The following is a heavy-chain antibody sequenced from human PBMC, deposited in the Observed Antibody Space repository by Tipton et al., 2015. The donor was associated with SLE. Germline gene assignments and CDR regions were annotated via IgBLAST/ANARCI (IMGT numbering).Heavy chain of an antibody. V-gene: IGHV4-38-2*01. Sequence: TLSLTCVVSGSSISSGYYWGWVRQPPGKGLEWIGAIYYNGNTYYNPSLKSRVTISVDTSKSQFSLKLGSVTAADTAVYYCARGGERYYFDYWGQGTLVTVSS. CDR1: GSSISSGYY. CDR3: ARGGERYYFDY. D-gene: IGHD2-21*01. CDR2: IYYNGNT. J-gene: IGHJ4*02.